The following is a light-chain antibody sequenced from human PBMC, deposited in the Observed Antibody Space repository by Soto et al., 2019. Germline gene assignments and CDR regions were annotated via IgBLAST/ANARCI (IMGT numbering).Light chain of an antibody. Sequence: DVVMTQTPLSLSVAPGQPASISCKSSQSLLHITGETFPFWYLQKPGQSPQLLIYEVSTRVSGVPDRFSGSGSGTDFTLEIRRVDTDAVRIYYCMQSTQIPPTFGQGTRLEI. CDR1: QSLLHITGETF. CDR3: MQSTQIPPT. J-gene: IGKJ5*01. CDR2: EVS. V-gene: IGKV2D-29*02.